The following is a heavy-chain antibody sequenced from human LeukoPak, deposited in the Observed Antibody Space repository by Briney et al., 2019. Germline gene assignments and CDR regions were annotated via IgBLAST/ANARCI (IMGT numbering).Heavy chain of an antibody. CDR2: FSYSGST. D-gene: IGHD1-26*01. J-gene: IGHJ4*02. Sequence: PSETLSLTCTVSGDSISSSSYYWIWIRQPPAKGLEWMGFFSYSGSTKYNPSLKSRVTMSVDTSKNQFSLKLSSVTAADTAVYYCARMYSGTSYYFDYWGQGTLVTVSS. CDR1: GDSISSSSYY. CDR3: ARMYSGTSYYFDY. V-gene: IGHV4-61*01.